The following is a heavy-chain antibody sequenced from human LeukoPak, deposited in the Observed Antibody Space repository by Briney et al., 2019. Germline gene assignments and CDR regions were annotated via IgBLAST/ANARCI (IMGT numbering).Heavy chain of an antibody. CDR2: IYPDDSDT. CDR3: ARHGKYFTGSHHFDS. D-gene: IGHD3-9*01. Sequence: GGSLKISCKASGYSFTSQWIGWVRQMPGKGLEWMGIIYPDDSDTRYSPSFQGQVTNSADKSISTAYLQWSSLKASDSAMYYCARHGKYFTGSHHFDSWGQGTLLTVSS. J-gene: IGHJ4*02. V-gene: IGHV5-51*01. CDR1: GYSFTSQW.